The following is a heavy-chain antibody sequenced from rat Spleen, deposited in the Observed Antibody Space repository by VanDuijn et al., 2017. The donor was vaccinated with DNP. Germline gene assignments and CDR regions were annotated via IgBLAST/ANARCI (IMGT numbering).Heavy chain of an antibody. CDR3: ARWVWYFDY. Sequence: EVQLVESGGGLVQPGRSLKLSCAASGFTFSDYYMAWVRQAPKKGLEWVATISTNGGDTYYRDSVKGRFTISRDNAKTTLYLQLDSLRSEDTATYYCARWVWYFDYWGQGVIVTVSS. V-gene: IGHV5-25*01. D-gene: IGHD1-7*01. J-gene: IGHJ2*01. CDR2: ISTNGGDT. CDR1: GFTFSDYY.